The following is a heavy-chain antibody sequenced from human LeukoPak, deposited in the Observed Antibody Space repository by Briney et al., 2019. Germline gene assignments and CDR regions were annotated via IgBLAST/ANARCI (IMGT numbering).Heavy chain of an antibody. CDR3: ARDINPLDYYYMDV. CDR2: ISAYNGNT. J-gene: IGHJ6*03. Sequence: ASVTVSCKASGYTFTSYGISWVRQAHGQGLEWMGWISAYNGNTNYAQTLQGRVTMTTDTSTSTAYMELRSLRSDDTAVYYCARDINPLDYYYMDVWGKGTTVTVSS. V-gene: IGHV1-18*01. CDR1: GYTFTSYG.